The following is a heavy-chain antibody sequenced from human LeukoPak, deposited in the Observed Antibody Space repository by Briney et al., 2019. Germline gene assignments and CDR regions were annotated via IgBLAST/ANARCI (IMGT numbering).Heavy chain of an antibody. J-gene: IGHJ4*02. Sequence: SETLSLTCTVSGGSISTYYWSWIRQPPGKELEWIGYIYYSGSTNYNPSLKSRLTISVDTSKNQFSLKLNSVTAADMAVYYCARGGPSYYGSGSPFDYWGQGTLVTISS. CDR2: IYYSGST. CDR3: ARGGPSYYGSGSPFDY. D-gene: IGHD3-10*01. CDR1: GGSISTYY. V-gene: IGHV4-59*01.